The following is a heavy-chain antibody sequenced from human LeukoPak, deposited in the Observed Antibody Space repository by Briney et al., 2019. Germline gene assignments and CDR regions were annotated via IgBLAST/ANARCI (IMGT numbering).Heavy chain of an antibody. D-gene: IGHD6-13*01. V-gene: IGHV4-39*07. CDR1: GGSISSSSYY. CDR2: INHSGST. CDR3: AKDSSTWGNLAGHFDS. J-gene: IGHJ4*02. Sequence: SETLSLTCTVSGGSISSSSYYWGWIRQPPGKGLEWIGEINHSGSTNYNPSLKSRVTISVDTSKNQFSLKLSSVTAADTAVYYCAKDSSTWGNLAGHFDSWGQGTLVTVSS.